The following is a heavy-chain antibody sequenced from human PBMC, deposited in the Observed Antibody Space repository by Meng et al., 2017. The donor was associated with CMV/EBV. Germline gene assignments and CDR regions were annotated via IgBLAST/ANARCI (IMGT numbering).Heavy chain of an antibody. V-gene: IGHV1-8*03. J-gene: IGHJ4*02. Sequence: ASGYTFTSYDINWVRQATGQGLEWMGLMNPNSGNTGYAKKFQGRVTITRNTSISTAYMELSSLRSEDTAVYYCARGDYDFWSGYTDWGQGTLVTVSS. CDR2: MNPNSGNT. D-gene: IGHD3-3*01. CDR3: ARGDYDFWSGYTD. CDR1: GYTFTSYD.